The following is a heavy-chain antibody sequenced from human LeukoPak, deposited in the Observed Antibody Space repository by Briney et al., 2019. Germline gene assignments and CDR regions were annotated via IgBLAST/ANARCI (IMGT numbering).Heavy chain of an antibody. CDR1: GFTFSNYW. CDR3: AKGGCGGDCYSPGY. CDR2: IKQDGTQK. Sequence: GGSLRLSCAASGFTFSNYWMSWVRQAPGKGLEWVADIKQDGTQKYYVDSVEGRFTISRDNAKNSLYLQMNSLRAEDTAVYYCAKGGCGGDCYSPGYWGQGTLVTVSS. V-gene: IGHV3-7*05. J-gene: IGHJ4*02. D-gene: IGHD2-21*02.